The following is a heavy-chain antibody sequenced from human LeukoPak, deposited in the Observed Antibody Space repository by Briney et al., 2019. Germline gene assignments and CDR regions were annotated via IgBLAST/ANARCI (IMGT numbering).Heavy chain of an antibody. J-gene: IGHJ4*02. V-gene: IGHV3-7*03. Sequence: GGSLRLSCAASGFTFRNYWMGWVRQAPGKGLEWVANTKPDGSAEYYADSVRGRFTTSRDNANNFLYLQMNRLRAEDTAVYYCAKERAGCTNPYYFDYWGQGTLVTVSS. CDR2: TKPDGSAE. CDR3: AKERAGCTNPYYFDY. CDR1: GFTFRNYW. D-gene: IGHD2-8*01.